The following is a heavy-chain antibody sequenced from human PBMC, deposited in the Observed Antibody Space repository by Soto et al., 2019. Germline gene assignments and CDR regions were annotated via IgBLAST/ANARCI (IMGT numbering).Heavy chain of an antibody. Sequence: QVQLVQSGAEVKKPGASVKVSCKASGYTFTSYDINWVRQATGQGLEWMGWMNPNSGNTGYAQKFQRRVTMTRNTSISTAYMELSSLRFEYTAVYYCARGRVTSSSWYHLYGMDVWGQGTRVTVSS. J-gene: IGHJ6*02. CDR1: GYTFTSYD. CDR2: MNPNSGNT. CDR3: ARGRVTSSSWYHLYGMDV. D-gene: IGHD6-13*01. V-gene: IGHV1-8*01.